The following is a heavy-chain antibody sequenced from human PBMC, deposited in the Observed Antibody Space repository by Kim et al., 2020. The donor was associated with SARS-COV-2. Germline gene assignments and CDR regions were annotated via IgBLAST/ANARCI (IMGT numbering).Heavy chain of an antibody. CDR1: GFTFDDYA. CDR2: ISWNSGSI. CDR3: AKDIFPYYDILTGYSDA. V-gene: IGHV3-9*01. D-gene: IGHD3-9*01. Sequence: GGSLRLSCAASGFTFDDYAMHWVRQAPGKGLEWVSGISWNSGSIGYADSVKGRFTISRDNAKNSLYLQMNSLRAEDTALYYCAKDIFPYYDILTGYSDA. J-gene: IGHJ3*01.